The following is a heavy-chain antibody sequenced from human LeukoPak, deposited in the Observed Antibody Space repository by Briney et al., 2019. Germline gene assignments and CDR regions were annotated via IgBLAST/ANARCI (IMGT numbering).Heavy chain of an antibody. D-gene: IGHD2-15*01. CDR2: ISYDGSNK. Sequence: GGSLRLSCAASGFTFSSYAMHWVRQAPGKGLEWVAVISYDGSNKYYADSVKGRFTISRDNSKNTLYLQMNSLRAEDTAVYYCARGASRVVAATAGPLDYWGQGTLVTVSS. CDR3: ARGASRVVAATAGPLDY. V-gene: IGHV3-30-3*01. CDR1: GFTFSSYA. J-gene: IGHJ4*02.